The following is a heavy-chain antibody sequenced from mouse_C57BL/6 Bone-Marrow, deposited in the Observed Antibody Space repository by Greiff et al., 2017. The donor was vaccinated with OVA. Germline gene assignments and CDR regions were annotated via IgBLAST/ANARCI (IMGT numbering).Heavy chain of an antibody. J-gene: IGHJ1*03. Sequence: QVQLQQSGAELVRPGTSVKVSCKASGYAFTNYLIEWVKQRPGQGLEWIGVINPGSGGTNSNEKFKGKATLTADKSSSTAYMQLSSLTSEDSAVYFCARRPHWYFDVWGTGTTVTVSS. CDR3: ARRPHWYFDV. CDR2: INPGSGGT. CDR1: GYAFTNYL. V-gene: IGHV1-54*01.